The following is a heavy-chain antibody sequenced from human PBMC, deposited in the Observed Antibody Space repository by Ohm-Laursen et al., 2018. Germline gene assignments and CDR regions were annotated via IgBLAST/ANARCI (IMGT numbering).Heavy chain of an antibody. D-gene: IGHD2-2*03. Sequence: SLRLSCAAFGFTFSTYWMFWVRQAPGKGLEWVASVNEDASEKYYVDSVKGRFTISRDNAKNSLYLQMNSLRAEDTAVYYCARDLGSDWGQGTLVTVSS. V-gene: IGHV3-7*01. CDR1: GFTFSTYW. CDR3: ARDLGSD. J-gene: IGHJ4*02. CDR2: VNEDASEK.